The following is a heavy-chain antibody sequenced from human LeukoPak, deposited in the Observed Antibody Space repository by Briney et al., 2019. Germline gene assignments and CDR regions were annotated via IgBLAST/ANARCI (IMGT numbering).Heavy chain of an antibody. V-gene: IGHV4-31*02. D-gene: IGHD5-12*01. CDR3: ARAESVDGLDY. CDR1: DGSISSGGYY. CDR2: IYYSGST. J-gene: IGHJ4*02. Sequence: SSETLSLTCTVSDGSISSGGYYWSWIRQLPGTGLEWIGYIYYSGSTYYNPSLKSRVTISVDTSKNQFSLKLSSVTAADTAVYYCARAESVDGLDYWGQGTLVTVSS.